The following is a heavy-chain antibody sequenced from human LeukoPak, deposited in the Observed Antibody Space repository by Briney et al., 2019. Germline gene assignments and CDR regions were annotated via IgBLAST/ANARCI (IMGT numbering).Heavy chain of an antibody. CDR1: GYTFTGYY. D-gene: IGHD1-26*01. CDR3: ARALGNQLGHSRSKSAPNDY. CDR2: INPNSGGT. Sequence: ASVKVSCKASGYTFTGYYMHWVRQAPGQGLEWMGWINPNSGGTNYAQKFQGRVTMTRDTSISTAYMELSRLRSDDTAVYYCARALGNQLGHSRSKSAPNDYWGQGTLVTVSS. V-gene: IGHV1-2*02. J-gene: IGHJ4*01.